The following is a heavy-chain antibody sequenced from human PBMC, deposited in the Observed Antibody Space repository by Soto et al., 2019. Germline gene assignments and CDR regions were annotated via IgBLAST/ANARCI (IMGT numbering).Heavy chain of an antibody. CDR3: ARSQGSSTSLEIYYYYYYGMDV. J-gene: IGHJ6*02. CDR1: GGTFSSYA. CDR2: IIPISDTT. V-gene: IGHV1-69*01. Sequence: QVQLVQSGAEVKKPGSSVKVSCKASGGTFSSYAISWVRQAPGQGLEWMGGIIPISDTTNYAQKFQGRGTITADESNSTAYMELRSLRSEDTAVYYCARSQGSSTSLEIYYYYYYGMDVWGQGTTVTVSS. D-gene: IGHD2-2*01.